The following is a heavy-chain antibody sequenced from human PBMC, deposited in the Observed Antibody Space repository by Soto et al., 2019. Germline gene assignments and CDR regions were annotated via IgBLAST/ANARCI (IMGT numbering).Heavy chain of an antibody. CDR2: ISWNSDSI. J-gene: IGHJ4*02. Sequence: EVQLVESGGDLVQPGRSLRLSCAASGFTFDDYAMHWVRQAPGKGLEWVSSISWNSDSIGYADSVRGRFTISRDNAKNSLYLQMNSLRGEVTALYYCTKAMDDTSGWYGMDSWGQGTLVTVSS. V-gene: IGHV3-9*01. D-gene: IGHD6-19*01. CDR1: GFTFDDYA. CDR3: TKAMDDTSGWYGMDS.